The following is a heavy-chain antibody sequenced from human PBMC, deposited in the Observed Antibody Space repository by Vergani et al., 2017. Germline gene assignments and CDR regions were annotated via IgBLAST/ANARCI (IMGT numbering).Heavy chain of an antibody. CDR3: ARASNYDFWSGIGWDP. V-gene: IGHV3-66*02. Sequence: EVQLVESGGGLVQPGGSLRLSCAASGFTVSSNYMSWVRQAPGKGLEWVSVIYSGGSTYYADSVKGRFTISRDNSKNTLYLQMNSLRAEDTAVYYCARASNYDFWSGIGWDPWGQGTLVTVSS. J-gene: IGHJ5*02. CDR1: GFTVSSNY. CDR2: IYSGGST. D-gene: IGHD3-3*01.